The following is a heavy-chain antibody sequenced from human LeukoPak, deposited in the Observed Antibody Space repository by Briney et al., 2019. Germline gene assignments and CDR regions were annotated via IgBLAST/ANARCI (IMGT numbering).Heavy chain of an antibody. CDR1: GFTFSSYG. CDR2: ISGSGGST. CDR3: AKDHRDGYNYRDAFDI. J-gene: IGHJ3*02. D-gene: IGHD5-24*01. Sequence: GGTLRLSCAASGFTFSSYGMSWVRQAPGKGLEWVSAISGSGGSTYYADSVKGRFTISRDNSKNTLYLQMNSLRAEDTAVYYCAKDHRDGYNYRDAFDIWGQGTMVTVSS. V-gene: IGHV3-23*01.